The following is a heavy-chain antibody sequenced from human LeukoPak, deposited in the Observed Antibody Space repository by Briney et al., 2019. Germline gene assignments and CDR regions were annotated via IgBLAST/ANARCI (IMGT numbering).Heavy chain of an antibody. CDR3: AKDPHPRYYDSSGYCDY. CDR2: ISYDGSNK. CDR1: GFTFSSYG. Sequence: GGSLRLSCAASGFTFSSYGTHWVRQAPGKGLEWVAVISYDGSNKYYADSVKGRFTISRDNSKNTLYLQMNSLRAEDTAVYYCAKDPHPRYYDSSGYCDYWGQGTLVTVSS. D-gene: IGHD3-22*01. V-gene: IGHV3-30*18. J-gene: IGHJ4*02.